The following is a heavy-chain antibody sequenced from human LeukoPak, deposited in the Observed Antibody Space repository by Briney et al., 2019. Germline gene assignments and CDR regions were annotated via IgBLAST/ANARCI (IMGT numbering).Heavy chain of an antibody. J-gene: IGHJ5*02. CDR1: GYSISSGNYY. Sequence: PSETLSLTCTVSGYSISSGNYYWGWIRQPPGKGLEWIGSVYDTGNTYYNPSLKSRVTISLDTSKNQFSLKLTSVTAADTAIYYCASVRGYSSGWYASGFDPWGQGTLVTVSS. CDR2: VYDTGNT. V-gene: IGHV4-39*07. D-gene: IGHD6-19*01. CDR3: ASVRGYSSGWYASGFDP.